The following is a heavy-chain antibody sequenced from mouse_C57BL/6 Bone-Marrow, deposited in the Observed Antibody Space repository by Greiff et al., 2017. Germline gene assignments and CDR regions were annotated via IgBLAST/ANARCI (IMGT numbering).Heavy chain of an antibody. CDR1: GYTFTEYT. Sequence: ESGAELVKPGASVKLSCKASGYTFTEYTIHWVKQRSGQGLEWIGWFYPGSGSIKYNEKFKDKATLTADKSSSKVYMELRRLPSEDSSVYFCARHGPHYYEFYAMDYWGQGTSVTVSS. V-gene: IGHV1-62-2*01. CDR2: FYPGSGSI. CDR3: ARHGPHYYEFYAMDY. D-gene: IGHD1-2*01. J-gene: IGHJ4*01.